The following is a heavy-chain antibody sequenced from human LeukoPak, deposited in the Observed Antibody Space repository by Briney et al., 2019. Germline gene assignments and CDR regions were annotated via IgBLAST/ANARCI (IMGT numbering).Heavy chain of an antibody. CDR1: GGSISSSSYY. V-gene: IGHV4-39*07. CDR3: ARGYSYAH. D-gene: IGHD5-18*01. CDR2: IYYSGST. J-gene: IGHJ4*02. Sequence: SETLSLTCTVSGGSISSSSYYWGWIRQPPGKGLEWIGSIYYSGSTYYTPSLKSRVTISVDTSKTQFSLKLSPVTAADTAVYYCARGYSYAHWGQGTLVTVSS.